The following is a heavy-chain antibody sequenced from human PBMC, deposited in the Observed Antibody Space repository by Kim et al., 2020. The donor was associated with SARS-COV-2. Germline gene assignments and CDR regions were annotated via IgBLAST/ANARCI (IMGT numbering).Heavy chain of an antibody. V-gene: IGHV1-69*13. CDR2: IIPIFGTA. CDR3: ARENTGSSWPWSNWFDP. D-gene: IGHD6-13*01. J-gene: IGHJ5*02. Sequence: SVKVSCKASGGTFSSYAISWVRQAPGQGLEWMGGIIPIFGTANYAQKFQGRVTITADESTSTAYMELSSLRSEDTAVYYCARENTGSSWPWSNWFDPWGQGTLVTVSS. CDR1: GGTFSSYA.